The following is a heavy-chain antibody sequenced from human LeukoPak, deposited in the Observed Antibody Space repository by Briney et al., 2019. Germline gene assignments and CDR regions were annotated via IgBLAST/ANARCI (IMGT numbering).Heavy chain of an antibody. V-gene: IGHV3-64D*09. D-gene: IGHD6-13*01. CDR2: ISSNGGST. CDR1: GFTFSSYA. CDR3: VKEDSSSWPYYYGMDV. Sequence: GGSLRLSCSASGFTFSSYAMHWVRQAPGKGPEYVSAISSNGGSTYYADSVKGRFTISRDNSKNTLYLQMSSLRAEDTAVYYCVKEDSSSWPYYYGMDVWGQGTTVTVSS. J-gene: IGHJ6*02.